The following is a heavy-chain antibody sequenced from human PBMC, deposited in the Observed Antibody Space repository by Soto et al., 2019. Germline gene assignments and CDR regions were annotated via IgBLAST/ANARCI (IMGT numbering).Heavy chain of an antibody. D-gene: IGHD6-13*01. CDR1: GFTFDDYA. CDR2: ISWNSGSI. V-gene: IGHV3-9*01. J-gene: IGHJ4*02. CDR3: AKDISIAAAGTYDY. Sequence: GGSLRLSCAASGFTFDDYAMHWVRQAPGKGLEWVSGISWNSGSIGYADSVKRRFTISRDNAKNSLYLQMNSLRAEDTALYYCAKDISIAAAGTYDYWGQGTLVTVSS.